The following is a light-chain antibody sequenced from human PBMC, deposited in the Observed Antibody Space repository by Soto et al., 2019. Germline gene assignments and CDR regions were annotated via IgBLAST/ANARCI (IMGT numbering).Light chain of an antibody. CDR2: ESS. J-gene: IGKJ1*01. CDR3: QQTFSIPRT. Sequence: DMQLTQSPSSLSASVGDRVTITCRASQNVRSYLNWYQQKPGKAPKLLISESSILESGVPSKFSGDGYETDFTLTIRSLQPEDFAIYYCQQTFSIPRTFGHGTRVEIK. CDR1: QNVRSY. V-gene: IGKV1-39*01.